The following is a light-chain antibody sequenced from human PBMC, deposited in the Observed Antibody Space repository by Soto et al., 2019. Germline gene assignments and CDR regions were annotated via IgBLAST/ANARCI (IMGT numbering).Light chain of an antibody. CDR2: EVS. Sequence: QSALTQPASVSGSPGQSSTISFTGTSSDVGGYNYVSWYQQYPGKAPKLMIYEVSNRPSGVSNRFSGSKSGNTASLTISGLQAEDEADYYCSSYTSSSTQVFGTGTKVTVL. CDR3: SSYTSSSTQV. CDR1: SSDVGGYNY. J-gene: IGLJ1*01. V-gene: IGLV2-14*01.